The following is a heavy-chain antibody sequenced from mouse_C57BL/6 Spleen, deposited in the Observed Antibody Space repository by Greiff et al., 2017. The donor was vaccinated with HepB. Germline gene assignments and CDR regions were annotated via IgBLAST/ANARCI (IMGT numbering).Heavy chain of an antibody. CDR1: GYTFTDYY. Sequence: VQLQQSGAELVRPGASVKLSCKASGYTFTDYYINWVKQRPGQGLEWIARIYPGSGNTYYNEKFKGKATLTAEKSSSTVYMQLSSLTSEDSAVYFCARGLDYWGQGTSVTVSS. CDR2: IYPGSGNT. J-gene: IGHJ4*01. CDR3: ARGLDY. V-gene: IGHV1-76*01.